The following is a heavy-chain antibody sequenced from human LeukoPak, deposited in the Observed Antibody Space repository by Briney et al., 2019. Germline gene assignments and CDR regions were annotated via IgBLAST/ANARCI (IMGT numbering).Heavy chain of an antibody. CDR3: ARGPTGSSSPRHY. CDR2: INPNSGGT. Sequence: GASVKVSCKASGYTFTGYYMHWVRQAPGQGLEWMGWINPNSGGTNYAQKFQGRVTMTRDTSISTAYMELSRLRSDDTAVYYCARGPTGSSSPRHYWGQGTLVTVSS. D-gene: IGHD6-13*01. CDR1: GYTFTGYY. V-gene: IGHV1-2*02. J-gene: IGHJ4*02.